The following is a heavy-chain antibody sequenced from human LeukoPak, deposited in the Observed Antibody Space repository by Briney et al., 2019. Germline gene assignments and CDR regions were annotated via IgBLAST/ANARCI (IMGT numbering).Heavy chain of an antibody. V-gene: IGHV3-7*01. Sequence: PGGSLRLSCAVSGFTFSSYWMSWVRQAPGKGLEWVANIKQDGSEKYYVDSVKGRFTISRDNSKNTLYLQMNSLRAEDTAVYYCARDPYSYGYFDYWGQGTLVTVSS. D-gene: IGHD5-18*01. CDR1: GFTFSSYW. J-gene: IGHJ4*02. CDR3: ARDPYSYGYFDY. CDR2: IKQDGSEK.